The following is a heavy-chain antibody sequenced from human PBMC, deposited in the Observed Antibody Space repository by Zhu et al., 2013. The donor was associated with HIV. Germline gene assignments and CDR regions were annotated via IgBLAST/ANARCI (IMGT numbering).Heavy chain of an antibody. J-gene: IGHJ3*02. CDR1: GYSFTSYW. V-gene: IGHV5-51*01. Sequence: EVQLVQSGAEVKKPGESLKISCKGSGYSFTSYWIGWVRQMPGKGLEWMGIIYPGDSDTRYSPSFQGQVTISADKSISTAYLQWSSLKASDTAMYYCARQMATPDASPENEASDIWGEGTMVIVSS. CDR3: ARQMATPDASPENEASDI. CDR2: IYPGDSDT.